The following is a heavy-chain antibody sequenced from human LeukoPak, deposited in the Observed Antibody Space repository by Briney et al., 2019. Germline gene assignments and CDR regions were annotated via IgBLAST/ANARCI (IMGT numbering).Heavy chain of an antibody. CDR2: IYYSGTT. D-gene: IGHD3-10*01. Sequence: PSETLSFTSCGYGFTISGYHWGWHRQPPGKGLEGIGNIYYSGTTNYNPSLKNRVIISVDTSKNHFSLKLSSVTAADTAQYYCARLRAGRGEFSFDYWGQGTLVTVSS. V-gene: IGHV4-59*01. CDR3: ARLRAGRGEFSFDY. J-gene: IGHJ4*02. CDR1: GFTISGYH.